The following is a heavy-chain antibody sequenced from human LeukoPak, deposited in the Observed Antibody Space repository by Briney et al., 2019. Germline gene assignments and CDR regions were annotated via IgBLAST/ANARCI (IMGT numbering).Heavy chain of an antibody. D-gene: IGHD1-26*01. J-gene: IGHJ4*02. CDR1: GFTFSSYA. CDR3: AKEYTGTFSPFPSYFDN. Sequence: GGSLRLSCAASGFTFSSYAMTWVRQAPGKGLEWVSGISGSGETTYYTDSVKGRFTISRDNSKNTLYLQMNSLRAEDTAIYYCAKEYTGTFSPFPSYFDNWGQGTLVTVSS. V-gene: IGHV3-23*01. CDR2: ISGSGETT.